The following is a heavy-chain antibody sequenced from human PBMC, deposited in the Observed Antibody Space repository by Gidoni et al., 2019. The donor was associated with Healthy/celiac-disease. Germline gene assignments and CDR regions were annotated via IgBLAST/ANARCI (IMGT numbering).Heavy chain of an antibody. V-gene: IGHV3-9*01. J-gene: IGHJ6*02. CDR3: AKDISEVLWFGELSEGPLDI. CDR2: ISWNSGSI. CDR1: GFTFDDYA. D-gene: IGHD3-10*01. Sequence: EVQLVESGGGLVQPGRSLRLSCPASGFTFDDYAMPWVRQAPGKGLEWVSGISWNSGSIGYADSVKGRFTISRDNAKNSLYLQMNSLRAEDTALYYCAKDISEVLWFGELSEGPLDIWGQGTTVTVSS.